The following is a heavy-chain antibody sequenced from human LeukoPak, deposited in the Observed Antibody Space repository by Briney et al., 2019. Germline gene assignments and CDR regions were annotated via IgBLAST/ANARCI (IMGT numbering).Heavy chain of an antibody. V-gene: IGHV3-53*01. CDR3: TKSGPPDPY. D-gene: IGHD1-14*01. CDR1: GLTVYTND. J-gene: IGHJ3*01. Sequence: GGSLRLSCAASGLTVYTNDMSWVRQAPGKSLEWVSILYSGGRTYYGDSVKGRFTISRDNSRNTLYLQMNSLRAEDTAMYYCTKSGPPDPYWGQGTMVTVSS. CDR2: LYSGGRT.